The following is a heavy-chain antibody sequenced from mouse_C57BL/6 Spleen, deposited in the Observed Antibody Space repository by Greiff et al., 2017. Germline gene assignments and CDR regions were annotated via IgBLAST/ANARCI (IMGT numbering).Heavy chain of an antibody. CDR1: GYTFTSSG. J-gene: IGHJ3*01. D-gene: IGHD2-4*01. V-gene: IGHV1-81*01. Sequence: VQLQQSGAELARPGASVKLSCKASGYTFTSSGISWVKQRTGQGLEWIGEIYPRSGNTYYNEKFKGKATLTADKSSSTAYMELRSLTSEDSAVYFSARSDYDDWFAYWGQGTLVTVSA. CDR3: ARSDYDDWFAY. CDR2: IYPRSGNT.